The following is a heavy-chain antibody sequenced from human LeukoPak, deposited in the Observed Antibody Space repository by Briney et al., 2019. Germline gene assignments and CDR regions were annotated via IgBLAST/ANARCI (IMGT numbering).Heavy chain of an antibody. V-gene: IGHV3-21*01. CDR2: ISGSNSYI. CDR3: ARDFGSGYSYGFAFDI. CDR1: GFTFNSYS. Sequence: PGGSLRLSCAASGFTFNSYSMNWVRQAPGKGLEWVSSISGSNSYIYYADSMKGRFTISRDNAKNSLYLQMNSLRAEDTAVYYCARDFGSGYSYGFAFDIWGQGTMVTVSS. J-gene: IGHJ3*02. D-gene: IGHD5-18*01.